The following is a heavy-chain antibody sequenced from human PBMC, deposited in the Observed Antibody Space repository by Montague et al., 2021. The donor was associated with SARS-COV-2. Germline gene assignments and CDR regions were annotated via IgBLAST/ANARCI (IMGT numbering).Heavy chain of an antibody. CDR1: GFSLSTIGVG. Sequence: LVKPTQTLTLTCTFSGFSLSTIGVGVGWIRQPPGKGPEWIGNIYSNGVTYHNPSLNSRPTMSTDTSTNQLSLTLTSVTAADTAVYYCARGVMTSVAGFDSWGQGTLVAVSS. CDR2: IYSNGVT. J-gene: IGHJ4*02. CDR3: ARGVMTSVAGFDS. D-gene: IGHD4-23*01. V-gene: IGHV4-30-4*08.